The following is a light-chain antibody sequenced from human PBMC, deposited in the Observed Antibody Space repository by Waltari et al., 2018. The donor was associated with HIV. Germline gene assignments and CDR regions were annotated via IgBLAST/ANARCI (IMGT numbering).Light chain of an antibody. CDR1: SNNVGNQG. V-gene: IGLV10-54*04. CDR3: SAWDSSLSAVV. CDR2: SNN. J-gene: IGLJ2*01. Sequence: QAGLTQPPSVSKGLRQTATLTCTGNSNNVGNQGAAWLQQHQGHPPKLLSYSNNNRPSGSLERFSASRSGNTASLTITGLQPEDEADYYCSAWDSSLSAVVFGGGTKLTVL.